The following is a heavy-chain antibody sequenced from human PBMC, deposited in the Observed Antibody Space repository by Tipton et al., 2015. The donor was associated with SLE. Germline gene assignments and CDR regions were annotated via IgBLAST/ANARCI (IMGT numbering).Heavy chain of an antibody. CDR3: ARVNTAAGTDYFDY. D-gene: IGHD6-13*01. V-gene: IGHV4-59*01. Sequence: TLSLTCTVSGGSISSYYWSWVRQPPGKGLECIGYIYYTGSTSYNPSLKSRLTISVDTSKNQFSLKLSSVTAADTAVYYCARVNTAAGTDYFDYWGQGTLVTVSS. CDR2: IYYTGST. J-gene: IGHJ4*02. CDR1: GGSISSYY.